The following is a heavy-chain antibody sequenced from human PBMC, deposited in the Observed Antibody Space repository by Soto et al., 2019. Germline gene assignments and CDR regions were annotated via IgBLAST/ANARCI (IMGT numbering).Heavy chain of an antibody. CDR1: GGSITSGSNY. CDR3: ARAGYCTSTSCYMGGMNV. Sequence: SETLSLTCTVSGGSITSGSNYWTWIRQHPGKGLEWIGYIYNSGCTYYNPSLKSRVTISVDTSKSQFSLKLSSVTAADTAVYYCARAGYCTSTSCYMGGMNVWGQGTTVTVS. V-gene: IGHV4-31*03. CDR2: IYNSGCT. J-gene: IGHJ6*02. D-gene: IGHD2-2*02.